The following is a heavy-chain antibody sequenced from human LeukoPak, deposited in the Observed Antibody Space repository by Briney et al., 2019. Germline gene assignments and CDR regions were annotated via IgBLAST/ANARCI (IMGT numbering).Heavy chain of an antibody. V-gene: IGHV3-33*01. CDR1: GFTFSDYG. Sequence: GGSLRLSCVASGFTFSDYGMHWVRRAPGKGLEWVAVIWHDGSNKYYADSVKGRFAISRDNSENTLYLQMNSLRVEDTALFYCARAGGSRYGYAFDVWGQGTLVTVSS. D-gene: IGHD5-12*01. CDR3: ARAGGSRYGYAFDV. CDR2: IWHDGSNK. J-gene: IGHJ3*01.